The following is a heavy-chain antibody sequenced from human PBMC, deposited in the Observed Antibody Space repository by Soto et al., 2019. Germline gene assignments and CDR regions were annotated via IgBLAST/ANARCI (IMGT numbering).Heavy chain of an antibody. CDR2: ISGGGGST. V-gene: IGHV3-23*01. D-gene: IGHD3-10*01. Sequence: EVQLLESGGGLVQPGGSLRLSCAASGFTFSSYGMSWVRQAPGKGLEWVSSISGGGGSTYYADSVKGRFTTSRDNSKNTLYLQVSSRRAADTAVYYCSNRNDYGWGSYSPFDHWGQGTPVTVSS. CDR3: SNRNDYGWGSYSPFDH. CDR1: GFTFSSYG. J-gene: IGHJ4*02.